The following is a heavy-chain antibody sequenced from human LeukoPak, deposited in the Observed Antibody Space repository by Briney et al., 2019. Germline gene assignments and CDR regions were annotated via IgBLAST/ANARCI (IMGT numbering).Heavy chain of an antibody. J-gene: IGHJ5*02. D-gene: IGHD3-10*01. CDR3: AMKRITMVRGVMPTGFDP. CDR1: GGSFSGYY. CDR2: INHSGST. Sequence: PSETLSLTCAVYGGSFSGYYWSWIRQPPGKGLEWIGEINHSGSTNYNPSLKSRVTISVDTSKNQFSLKLGSVTAADTAVYYCAMKRITMVRGVMPTGFDPWGQGTLVTVSS. V-gene: IGHV4-34*01.